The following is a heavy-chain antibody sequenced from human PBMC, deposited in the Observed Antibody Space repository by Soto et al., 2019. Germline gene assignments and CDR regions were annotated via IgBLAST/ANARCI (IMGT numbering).Heavy chain of an antibody. V-gene: IGHV1-69*13. J-gene: IGHJ3*02. CDR2: IIPIFGTA. D-gene: IGHD3-22*01. CDR1: GCTFSSYA. Sequence: SVKVSCKASGCTFSSYAISWVRQAPGQGLEWMGGIIPIFGTANYAQKFQGRVTITADESTSTAYMELSSLRSEDTAVYYCARKYPYYYDSSGYYSSAFDIWGQGTMVTVSS. CDR3: ARKYPYYYDSSGYYSSAFDI.